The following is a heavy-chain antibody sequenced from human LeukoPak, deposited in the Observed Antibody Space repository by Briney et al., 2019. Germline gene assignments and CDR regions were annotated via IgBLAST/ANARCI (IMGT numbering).Heavy chain of an antibody. Sequence: GGSLRLSCAASGFTVSSNYMSRVRQAPGKGLKGVSVIYSGGSTYYADSVKGRFTISRDNSKNTLYLQMNSLRAEDTAVYYCARDSRRYCSGGSCDYYGMDVWGKGTTVTVSS. CDR2: IYSGGST. V-gene: IGHV3-53*01. D-gene: IGHD2-15*01. CDR1: GFTVSSNY. CDR3: ARDSRRYCSGGSCDYYGMDV. J-gene: IGHJ6*04.